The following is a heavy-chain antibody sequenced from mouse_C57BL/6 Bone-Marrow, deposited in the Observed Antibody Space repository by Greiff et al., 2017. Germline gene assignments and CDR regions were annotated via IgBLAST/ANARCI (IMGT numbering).Heavy chain of an antibody. J-gene: IGHJ1*03. CDR1: GYTFTSYW. Sequence: QVQLQQPGAELVKPGASVKLSCKASGYTFTSYWMHWVKQRPGRGLEWIGRIDPNSGGTKYNEKFKSKATLTVDKPSSTAYKQRSSLTSEDSAVYYCARGGLLRYFDVWGTGTTVTVSS. D-gene: IGHD1-1*01. CDR3: ARGGLLRYFDV. V-gene: IGHV1-72*01. CDR2: IDPNSGGT.